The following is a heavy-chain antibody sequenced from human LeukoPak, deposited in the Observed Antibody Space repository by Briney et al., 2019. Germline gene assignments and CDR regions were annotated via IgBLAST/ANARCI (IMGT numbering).Heavy chain of an antibody. J-gene: IGHJ6*04. D-gene: IGHD5-18*01. CDR2: ISYDGSNK. CDR3: ALRREYNYGSYGLDV. Sequence: GGSLRLSCVGSGFTFSSHGMHWVRQAPGKGLEWVALISYDGSNKDFADSVKGRFTISRDNSKNTLYLQMNSLRAEDTAVYYCALRREYNYGSYGLDVWGKGTTVSVSS. V-gene: IGHV3-30*03. CDR1: GFTFSSHG.